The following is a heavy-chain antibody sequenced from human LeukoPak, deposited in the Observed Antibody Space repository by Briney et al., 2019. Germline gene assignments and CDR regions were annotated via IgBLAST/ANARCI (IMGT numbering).Heavy chain of an antibody. CDR3: AREGLAAGPLGSYYGMDV. Sequence: PSETLSLTCTVSGGSISSYYWSWIRQPPGKGLEWVGYIYYSGSTNYNPSLKSRVTISVDTSKNQFSLKLSSVTAADTAVCYCAREGLAAGPLGSYYGMDVWGQGTTVTVSS. D-gene: IGHD6-13*01. J-gene: IGHJ6*02. CDR2: IYYSGST. V-gene: IGHV4-59*01. CDR1: GGSISSYY.